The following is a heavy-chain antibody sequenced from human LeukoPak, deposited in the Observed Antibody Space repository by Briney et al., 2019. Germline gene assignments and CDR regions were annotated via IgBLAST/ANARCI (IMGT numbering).Heavy chain of an antibody. CDR1: GYTFTSYD. D-gene: IGHD3-3*01. J-gene: IGHJ5*02. Sequence: ASVKVSCKASGYTFTSYDINWVRQATGQGLEWMGWMNPNSGNTGYAQKFQGRVTMTRDMSTSTVYMVLSSLRSEDTAVYYCARGGFWSGLNWFDPWGQGTLVTVSS. CDR2: MNPNSGNT. V-gene: IGHV1-8*01. CDR3: ARGGFWSGLNWFDP.